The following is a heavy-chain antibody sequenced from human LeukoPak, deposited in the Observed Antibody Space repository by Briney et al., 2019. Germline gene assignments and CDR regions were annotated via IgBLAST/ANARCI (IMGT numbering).Heavy chain of an antibody. D-gene: IGHD6-19*01. J-gene: IGHJ4*02. CDR1: GFTFGDYA. V-gene: IGHV3-49*04. CDR3: TSLISGWYTFDY. CDR2: IRSKAYGGTT. Sequence: GGSLRLSCTASGFTFGDYAMSWVRQAPGKGLEWVGFIRSKAYGGTTEYAASVKGRFTISRDDSKSIAYLLMNSLKTEDTAVYYCTSLISGWYTFDYWGQGTLVTVSS.